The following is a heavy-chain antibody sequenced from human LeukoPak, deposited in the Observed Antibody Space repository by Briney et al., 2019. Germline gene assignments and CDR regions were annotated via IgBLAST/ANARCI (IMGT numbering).Heavy chain of an antibody. Sequence: GGSLRLSCAASGFTFTRYWMHWVRQTPGKGLVWVSRINPEGSGTGYADSVKGRFTISRDNAKNTLYLQMNSLRAEDTAVYYCARGASVAAAGASPWGRGTMVTVYS. V-gene: IGHV3-74*01. CDR3: ARGASVAAAGASP. CDR1: GFTFTRYW. CDR2: INPEGSGT. J-gene: IGHJ1*01. D-gene: IGHD6-13*01.